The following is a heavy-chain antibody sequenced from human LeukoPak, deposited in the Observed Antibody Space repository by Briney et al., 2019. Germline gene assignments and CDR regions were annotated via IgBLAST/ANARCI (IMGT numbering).Heavy chain of an antibody. CDR3: ARGDYDILTGFDY. D-gene: IGHD3-9*01. CDR2: INSNSGGT. V-gene: IGHV1-2*04. J-gene: IGHJ4*02. CDR1: GYTFTGYY. Sequence: ASVKVSCKASGYTFTGYYMHWVRQAPGQGLEWMGWINSNSGGTNYAQEFQGWVTMTRDTSISTAYMELSRLRSDDTAVYYCARGDYDILTGFDYWGQGTLVTVSS.